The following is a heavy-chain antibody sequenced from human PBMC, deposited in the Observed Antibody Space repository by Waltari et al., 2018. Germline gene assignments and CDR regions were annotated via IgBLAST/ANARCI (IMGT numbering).Heavy chain of an antibody. D-gene: IGHD2-15*01. V-gene: IGHV3-21*01. CDR3: AREWGVMVGTAGFYFDY. CDR2: ISSGGSYI. J-gene: IGHJ4*02. Sequence: EVQLVGSGGGLVKPGGSLRLSCAASGFTFSSYTMNWVRQAPGKRMGWVSSISSGGSYIYDADSVSGRFTISRDNAKNSLYLQMNSLRGEDTAVYYCAREWGVMVGTAGFYFDYWGQGALVTVSS. CDR1: GFTFSSYT.